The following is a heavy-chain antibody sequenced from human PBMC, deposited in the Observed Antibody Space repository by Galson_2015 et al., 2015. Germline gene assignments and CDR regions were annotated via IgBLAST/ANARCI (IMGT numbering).Heavy chain of an antibody. J-gene: IGHJ4*02. V-gene: IGHV1-3*01. D-gene: IGHD2-15*01. CDR1: GYTFTSYA. Sequence: SVKVSCKASGYTFTSYAMHWVRQAPGQRLEWMGWINAGNGNTKYSQTFQGRVTITRDTSASTAYMELSSLRSEDTAVYYCAREVAAGYYFDYWGQGTLVTVSS. CDR3: AREVAAGYYFDY. CDR2: INAGNGNT.